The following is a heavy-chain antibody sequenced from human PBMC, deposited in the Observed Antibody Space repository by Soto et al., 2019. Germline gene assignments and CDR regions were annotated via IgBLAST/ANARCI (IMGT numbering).Heavy chain of an antibody. D-gene: IGHD2-2*01. CDR2: LSGSAGRA. CDR1: GFTFTSYA. CDR3: AKVTSARALYFGLDV. Sequence: PGGSLRLSCAASGFTFTSYAMSWVRQAPGKGLEWVSILSGSAGRAYYADSVKGRFTISRDNSKNTLSLQMDSLSAEDTAVYYCAKVTSARALYFGLDVWGQGTTVTVSS. V-gene: IGHV3-23*01. J-gene: IGHJ6*02.